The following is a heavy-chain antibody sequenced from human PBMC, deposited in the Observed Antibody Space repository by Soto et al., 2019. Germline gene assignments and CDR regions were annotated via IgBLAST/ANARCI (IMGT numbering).Heavy chain of an antibody. D-gene: IGHD6-19*01. CDR3: AKDLPYSSGWYGY. CDR2: IGASGGST. CDR1: GFAFSSYP. J-gene: IGHJ4*02. Sequence: GGSLRLSCAASGFAFSSYPMSWVRQAPGKGLEWVSSIGASGGSTYYADSVKGRFTISRDNSKNTLYLQMDSLRAEDTAIYYCAKDLPYSSGWYGYWGQGTLVTVSS. V-gene: IGHV3-23*01.